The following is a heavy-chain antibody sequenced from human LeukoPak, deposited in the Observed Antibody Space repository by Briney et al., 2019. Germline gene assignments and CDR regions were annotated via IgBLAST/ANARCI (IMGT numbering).Heavy chain of an antibody. CDR1: GFTFDDYA. V-gene: IGHV3-43D*04. CDR3: AKDMGGGDLEPILVH. D-gene: IGHD2-21*02. Sequence: GGSLRLSCVASGFTFDDYAMHWARQAPGKGLEWVSLISWDGGSTYYADSVKGRFTISRDNSKNSLYLQMNSLRAEDTALYYCAKDMGGGDLEPILVHWGQGTLVTVS. CDR2: ISWDGGST. J-gene: IGHJ1*01.